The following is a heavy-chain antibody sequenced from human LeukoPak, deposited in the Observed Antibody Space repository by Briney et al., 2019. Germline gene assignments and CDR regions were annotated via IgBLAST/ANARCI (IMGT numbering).Heavy chain of an antibody. V-gene: IGHV3-23*01. CDR1: GFTFSSYA. CDR3: ARDQPQIGRDLGWFDP. D-gene: IGHD2-15*01. J-gene: IGHJ5*02. CDR2: ISGSGGST. Sequence: PGGSLRLSCAASGFTFSSYAMSWVRQAPGKGLEWVSAISGSGGSTYYADSVKGRFTISRDNSKNTLYLQMNSLRAEDTAVYYCARDQPQIGRDLGWFDPWGQGTLVTVSS.